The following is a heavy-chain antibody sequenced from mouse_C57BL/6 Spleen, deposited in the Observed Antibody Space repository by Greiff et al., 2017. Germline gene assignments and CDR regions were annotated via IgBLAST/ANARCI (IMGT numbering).Heavy chain of an antibody. CDR3: ARGGWLLWVDY. CDR1: GYAFTNYL. D-gene: IGHD2-3*01. Sequence: VQLQESGAELVRPGTSVKVSCKASGYAFTNYLIEWVKQRPGQGLEWIGVINPGSGGTNYNEKFKGKATLTADKSSSTAYRQLSSLTAEDSAVYFWARGGWLLWVDYWGQGTAVTVSS. V-gene: IGHV1-54*01. J-gene: IGHJ4*01. CDR2: INPGSGGT.